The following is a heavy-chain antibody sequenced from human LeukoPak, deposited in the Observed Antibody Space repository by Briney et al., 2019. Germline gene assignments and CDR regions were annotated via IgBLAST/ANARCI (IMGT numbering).Heavy chain of an antibody. CDR3: ARALSWDVNFDY. Sequence: ASVKVSCKASGHTFTSYDINWVRQATGQGLEWMGWMNPNSGNTGYAQKFQGRVTITRNTSISTAYMELSSLRSEDTAVYYCARALSWDVNFDYWGQGTLVTVSS. D-gene: IGHD1-26*01. J-gene: IGHJ4*02. CDR1: GHTFTSYD. V-gene: IGHV1-8*03. CDR2: MNPNSGNT.